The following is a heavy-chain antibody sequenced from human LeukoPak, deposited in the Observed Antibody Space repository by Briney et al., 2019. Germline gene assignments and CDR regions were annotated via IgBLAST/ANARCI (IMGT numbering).Heavy chain of an antibody. CDR3: ARVRQARYNWFDP. J-gene: IGHJ5*02. CDR1: GGSIGPYY. CDR2: IYTTGTA. V-gene: IGHV4-4*07. Sequence: SETLSLTCIISGGSIGPYYWSWIRQAAGKGPEWIGRIYTTGTANYNPSLKGRVFLSVDTSKNQFSLKLSSVTAADTAVYYCARVRQARYNWFDPWGQGTLVTVSS.